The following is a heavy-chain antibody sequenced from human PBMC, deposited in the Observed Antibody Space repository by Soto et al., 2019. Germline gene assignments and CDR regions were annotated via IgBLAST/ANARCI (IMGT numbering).Heavy chain of an antibody. Sequence: QITLKESGPTLVKPTQTLTLTCTFSGFSFTTYGVGVGWIRQAPGKAPEWLALIYWDDQKTFRSSLESRLTNTKDTSNAQVVLTITNMDPVDTATYYCTKKGQYHDSSACGRDCYMDVWGKGTTVTVSS. CDR1: GFSFTTYGVG. CDR2: IYWDDQK. CDR3: TKKGQYHDSSACGRDCYMDV. J-gene: IGHJ6*04. D-gene: IGHD2-2*01. V-gene: IGHV2-5*02.